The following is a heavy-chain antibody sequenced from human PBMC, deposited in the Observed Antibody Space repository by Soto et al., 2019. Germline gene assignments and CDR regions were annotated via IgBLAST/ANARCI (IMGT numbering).Heavy chain of an antibody. Sequence: GGSLRLSCAASGFTCSSYSMHWVRQAPGKGLEWVSSISSSSSYTYYADSVKGRFTISRDNAKNSLYLQMNSLRAEDTAVYYCARSVTTYYYYGMDVWGQGTTVTVSS. J-gene: IGHJ6*02. D-gene: IGHD4-4*01. CDR2: ISSSSSYT. CDR1: GFTCSSYS. CDR3: ARSVTTYYYYGMDV. V-gene: IGHV3-21*01.